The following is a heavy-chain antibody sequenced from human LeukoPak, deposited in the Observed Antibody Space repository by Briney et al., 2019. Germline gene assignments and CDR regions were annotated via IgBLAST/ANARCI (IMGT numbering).Heavy chain of an antibody. CDR3: ARDGKEQDYYYYYYGMDV. J-gene: IGHJ6*02. D-gene: IGHD1/OR15-1a*01. CDR2: ISAYNGNT. Sequence: ASVKAFCKASGYTFTRYGISWARQAPGQGLEWMGWISAYNGNTNYAQKLQGRVTMTTDTSTSTAYMELRSLRSDDTAVYYCARDGKEQDYYYYYYGMDVWGQGTTVTVSS. V-gene: IGHV1-18*01. CDR1: GYTFTRYG.